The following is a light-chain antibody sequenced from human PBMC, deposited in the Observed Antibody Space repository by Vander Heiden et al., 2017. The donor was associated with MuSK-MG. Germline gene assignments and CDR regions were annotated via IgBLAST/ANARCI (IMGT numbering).Light chain of an antibody. CDR3: QQDNNYRPT. V-gene: IGKV1-5*03. J-gene: IGKJ2*01. CDR2: KAS. CDR1: QSISSW. Sequence: DIQMTQSPSTLSASVGDRVTITCRASQSISSWLAWYQQKPGKAPKLLIYKASSSESGVPSTFSGSGSGTEFTLTISSLQPDDFTAYYCQQDNNYRPTLGQGTKMEIK.